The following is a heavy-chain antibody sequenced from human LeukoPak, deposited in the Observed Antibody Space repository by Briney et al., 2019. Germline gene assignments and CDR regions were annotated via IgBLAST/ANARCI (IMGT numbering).Heavy chain of an antibody. Sequence: ASVKVSCKASGYTFTSYGISWVRQAPGQGLEWMGWISAYNGNTNYAQKLQGRVTMTTDTSTSTAYMELRSLRSDVTAVYYCARDLSSWGSGSYPYWGQGTLVTVSS. CDR2: ISAYNGNT. V-gene: IGHV1-18*04. CDR1: GYTFTSYG. D-gene: IGHD3-10*01. J-gene: IGHJ4*02. CDR3: ARDLSSWGSGSYPY.